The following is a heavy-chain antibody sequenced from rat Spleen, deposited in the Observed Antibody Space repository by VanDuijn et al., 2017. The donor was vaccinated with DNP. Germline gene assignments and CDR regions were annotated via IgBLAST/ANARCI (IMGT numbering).Heavy chain of an antibody. CDR1: GFSLTNYG. Sequence: QVQLKESGPGLMQPSQTLSLTCDVSGFSLTNYGVTWARQPPGKGLEWIAAISSGGTTYYNSGLKSRLSISRETSKSQVFLKMNSLQTEDTAIYFCSRVLYNGYQRHYWSFDFWGPGTMVTVSS. J-gene: IGHJ1*01. D-gene: IGHD1-6*01. CDR2: ISSGGTT. CDR3: SRVLYNGYQRHYWSFDF. V-gene: IGHV2S12*01.